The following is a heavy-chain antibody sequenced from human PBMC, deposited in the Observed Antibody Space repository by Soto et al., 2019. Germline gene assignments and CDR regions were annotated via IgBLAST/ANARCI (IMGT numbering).Heavy chain of an antibody. CDR1: GFIFSSYG. CDR2: ISYEGSHT. V-gene: IGHV3-30*18. J-gene: IGHJ4*02. CDR3: AKEVHCGGGSCSWSEGFDY. Sequence: QVQLVESGGGVVQPGRSLRLSCAASGFIFSSYGMHWVRQAPGKGLEWVAVISYEGSHTYYADSVEGRFTITRDNSKNTLYLQMNSLRPEETAVYYCAKEVHCGGGSCSWSEGFDYWGQGTLLTVSS. D-gene: IGHD2-15*01.